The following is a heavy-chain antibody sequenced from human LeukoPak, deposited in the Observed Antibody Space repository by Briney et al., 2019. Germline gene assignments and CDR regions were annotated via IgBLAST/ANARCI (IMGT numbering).Heavy chain of an antibody. CDR1: GGSISSSSYY. D-gene: IGHD3-22*01. CDR2: IYYSGST. Sequence: SETLSLTCTVSGGSISSSSYYWGWIRQPPGKGLEWIGSIYYSGSTYYNPSLKSRVTISVDTSKNQFSLRLSSVTAADTAVYYCARRPDPNYYDSSGRVTSRRGRGYFDYWGQGTLVTVSS. V-gene: IGHV4-39*01. CDR3: ARRPDPNYYDSSGRVTSRRGRGYFDY. J-gene: IGHJ4*02.